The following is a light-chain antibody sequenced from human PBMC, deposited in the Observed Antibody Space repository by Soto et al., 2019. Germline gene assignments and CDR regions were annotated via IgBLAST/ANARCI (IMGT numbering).Light chain of an antibody. CDR3: QSYGSTLSTSEVV. J-gene: IGLJ2*01. CDR1: SSNIGSGYD. V-gene: IGLV1-40*01. Sequence: QSVLTQPPSVSGAPGQTVTISCTGSSSNIGSGYDVHWYQQLPGTAPKLLIYGNNNRPSGVPDRFSGSKSGTSASLAISGLQAEDEADYYCQSYGSTLSTSEVVFGGGTKLTVL. CDR2: GNN.